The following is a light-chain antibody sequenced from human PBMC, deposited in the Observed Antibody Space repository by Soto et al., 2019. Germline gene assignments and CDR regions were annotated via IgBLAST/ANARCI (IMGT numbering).Light chain of an antibody. CDR3: QQFSSSPIT. J-gene: IGKJ5*01. Sequence: ENVLIQSTSTLSLTPGERAILNSGASQGVSGSYFAWYQQKPGQAPRLLTHGASSRATGIPDRFSGSGSGTDFTLTISRLEPEDFAVYYCQQFSSSPITFGQGTRLEIK. CDR2: GAS. V-gene: IGKV3-20*01. CDR1: QGVSGSY.